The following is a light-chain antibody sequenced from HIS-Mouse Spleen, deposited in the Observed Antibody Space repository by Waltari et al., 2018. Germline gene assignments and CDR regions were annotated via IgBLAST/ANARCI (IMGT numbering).Light chain of an antibody. CDR1: ALPKKY. V-gene: IGLV3-25*03. Sequence: SYELTQPPSVSVSPGQTARSTCFGDALPKKYAYWYQQKSGQAPVLVIYKDSERPSGIPERFSGSSSGTTVTLTISGVQAEDEADYYCQSADSSGTGWVFGGGTKLTVL. CDR2: KDS. J-gene: IGLJ3*02. CDR3: QSADSSGTGWV.